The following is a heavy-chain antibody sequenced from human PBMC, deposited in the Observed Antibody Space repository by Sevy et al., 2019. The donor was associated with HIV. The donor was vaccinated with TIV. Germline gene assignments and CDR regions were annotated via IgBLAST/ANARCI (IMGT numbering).Heavy chain of an antibody. CDR1: GLHLSSYA. Sequence: GGSLRLSCAASGLHLSSYAMHWVRQGPGKGLEWVAVISYDARNEAYADSVKGRFTISRDNSKNTLYLQMNSLRAEDTAVYYCARFPPERAFDIWGQGPMVTVSS. CDR3: ARFPPERAFDI. J-gene: IGHJ3*02. V-gene: IGHV3-30*04. CDR2: ISYDARNE.